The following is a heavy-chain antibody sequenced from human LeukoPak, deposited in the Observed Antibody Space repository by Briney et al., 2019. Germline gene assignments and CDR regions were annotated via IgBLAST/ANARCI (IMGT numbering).Heavy chain of an antibody. D-gene: IGHD1-26*01. Sequence: GGSLRLSCTASGFTFGDYAMSWVRQAPGKGLEWVGFIRSKAYGGTTEYAASVKGRFTISRDDSKSIAYLQMNSLKTEDTAVYYCTREREGKWELYAFDIWGQGTMVTVSS. V-gene: IGHV3-49*04. CDR1: GFTFGDYA. J-gene: IGHJ3*02. CDR2: IRSKAYGGTT. CDR3: TREREGKWELYAFDI.